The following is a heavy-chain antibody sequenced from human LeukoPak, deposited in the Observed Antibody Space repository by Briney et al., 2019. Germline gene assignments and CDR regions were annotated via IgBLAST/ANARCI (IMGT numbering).Heavy chain of an antibody. J-gene: IGHJ4*02. D-gene: IGHD5-18*01. CDR1: GGSISSSSYY. CDR3: ASLDTAMVTGPATDY. V-gene: IGHV4-39*07. Sequence: PSETLSLTCTVSGGSISSSSYYWGWIRQPPGKGLEWIGSVYYSGSTYYNPSLKSRVTISVDTSKNQFSLKLSSVTAADTAVYYCASLDTAMVTGPATDYWGQGTLVTVSS. CDR2: VYYSGST.